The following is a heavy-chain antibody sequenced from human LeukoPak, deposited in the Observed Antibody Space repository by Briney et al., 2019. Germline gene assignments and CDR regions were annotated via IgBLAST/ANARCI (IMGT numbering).Heavy chain of an antibody. V-gene: IGHV4-30-2*01. CDR2: IYHSGST. CDR3: ASQTGGGYYYYMDV. Sequence: PSQTLSLTCTVSGGSISSGGYYWSWIRQPPGKGLEWIGYIYHSGSTYYNPSLKSRVTISVDRSKNQFSLKLSSVTAADTAVYYCASQTGGGYYYYMDVWGKGTTVTVSS. D-gene: IGHD1-1*01. J-gene: IGHJ6*03. CDR1: GGSISSGGYY.